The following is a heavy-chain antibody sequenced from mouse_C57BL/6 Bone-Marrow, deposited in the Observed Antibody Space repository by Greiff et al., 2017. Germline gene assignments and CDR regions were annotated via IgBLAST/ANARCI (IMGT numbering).Heavy chain of an antibody. CDR2: ISSGGDYI. V-gene: IGHV5-9-1*02. CDR3: TRCYYGSSYNCAMDY. Sequence: EVKLVESGEGLVKPGGSLKLSCAASGFTFSSYAMSWVRQTPEKRLEWVAYISSGGDYIYYADTVKGRFTISRDNARNTLYLQMSSLKSADTAMYYCTRCYYGSSYNCAMDYWGQGTSVTVSS. D-gene: IGHD1-1*01. J-gene: IGHJ4*01. CDR1: GFTFSSYA.